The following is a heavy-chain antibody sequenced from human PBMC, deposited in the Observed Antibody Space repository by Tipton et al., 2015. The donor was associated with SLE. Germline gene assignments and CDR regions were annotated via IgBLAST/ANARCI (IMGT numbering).Heavy chain of an antibody. CDR1: CDSISSGSYY. Sequence: TLSLTCTVSCDSISSGSYYWTWIRQPAGRGLEWIGCIYSSGDRDYNPSLRSRVTMSIDTSKNQLSLTLRSVTAADTAVYYCARASWDHRGSGSFSDYWGQGKLVTVSS. CDR3: ARASWDHRGSGSFSDY. J-gene: IGHJ4*02. D-gene: IGHD3-10*01. V-gene: IGHV4-61*02. CDR2: IYSSGDR.